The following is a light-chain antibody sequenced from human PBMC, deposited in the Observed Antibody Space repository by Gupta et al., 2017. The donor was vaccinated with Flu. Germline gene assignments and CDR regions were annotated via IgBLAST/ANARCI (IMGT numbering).Light chain of an antibody. J-gene: IGKJ4*01. Sequence: EIVLTQSPGTLSLSPGDRATLSCRASQSVTSDYLAGYQQKPGQAPRLLIYGASTRATGIPDRVSGSVSGTDFTRTISRMEAEDFAGGYGQRYDSSFGGGTKVEIK. V-gene: IGKV3-20*01. CDR3: QRYDSS. CDR1: QSVTSDY. CDR2: GAS.